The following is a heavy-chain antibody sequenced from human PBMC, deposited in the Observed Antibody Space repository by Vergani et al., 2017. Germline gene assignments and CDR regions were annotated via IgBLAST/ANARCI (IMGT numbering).Heavy chain of an antibody. J-gene: IGHJ4*02. CDR1: GGTFSSYA. CDR3: ARGHPSSYYDSSGYYLDY. D-gene: IGHD3-22*01. Sequence: QVQLVQSGAEVKKPGSSVKVSCKASGGTFSSYAISWVRQAPGQGLEWMGGIIPIFGTANYAQKFQGRVTITAVESTSTAYMELSSLRSEDTAVYYCARGHPSSYYDSSGYYLDYWGQGTLVTVSS. V-gene: IGHV1-69*01. CDR2: IIPIFGTA.